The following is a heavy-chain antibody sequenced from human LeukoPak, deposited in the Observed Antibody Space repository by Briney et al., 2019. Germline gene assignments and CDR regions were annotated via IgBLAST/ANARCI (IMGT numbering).Heavy chain of an antibody. CDR1: AYSISSGSY. J-gene: IGHJ4*02. CDR2: IYHSGTS. V-gene: IGHV4-38-2*02. CDR3: ARGEGQLDSNFDY. D-gene: IGHD6-13*01. Sequence: SETLSLTCTVSAYSISSGSYWGWIRQPPGKGLEWIGSIYHSGTSYYDSSLKTRVTISVDTSKNQFSLKLSSVPAADTAVYYCARGEGQLDSNFDYWGQGTLVTVSS.